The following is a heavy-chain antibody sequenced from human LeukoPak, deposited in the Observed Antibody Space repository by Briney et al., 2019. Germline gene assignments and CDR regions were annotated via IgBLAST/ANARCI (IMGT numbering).Heavy chain of an antibody. CDR1: GFTFISYG. Sequence: GGALRLSCSASGFTFISYGMHWVPQAPGKVLEWVAFIRYDGSNKYYADSVKGRFTISRDNSKNTLYLQMNSLRAEDTAVYYCANFFGAFDIWGQGTMVTVSS. V-gene: IGHV3-30*02. CDR3: ANFFGAFDI. J-gene: IGHJ3*02. CDR2: IRYDGSNK. D-gene: IGHD3-10*01.